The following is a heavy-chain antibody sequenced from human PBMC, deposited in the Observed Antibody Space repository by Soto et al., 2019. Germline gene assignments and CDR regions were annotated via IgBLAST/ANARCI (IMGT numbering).Heavy chain of an antibody. CDR1: GFTFSSYG. CDR3: ARDREKLVLDGVFGY. J-gene: IGHJ4*02. CDR2: IWYDGSNK. V-gene: IGHV3-33*01. D-gene: IGHD6-6*01. Sequence: GGSLRLSCAASGFTFSSYGMHWVRQAPGKGLEWVAVIWYDGSNKYYADSVKGRFTISRDNSKNTLYLQMNSLRAEDTAVYYCARDREKLVLDGVFGYWGQGTLVTVSS.